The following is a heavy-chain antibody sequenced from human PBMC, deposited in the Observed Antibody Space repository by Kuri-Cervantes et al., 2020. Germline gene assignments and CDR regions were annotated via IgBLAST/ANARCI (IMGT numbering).Heavy chain of an antibody. Sequence: SETLSLTCTVSGGSVGSGSYYWSWIRQPPGKGLEWIGYIYYSGSTNYNPSLKSRVTISVDTSKNQFSLKLSSVTAADTAVYYCARSVLRFLEWSLHGWFDPWGQGTLVTVSS. V-gene: IGHV4-61*01. CDR1: GGSVGSGSYY. CDR2: IYYSGST. D-gene: IGHD3-3*01. CDR3: ARSVLRFLEWSLHGWFDP. J-gene: IGHJ5*02.